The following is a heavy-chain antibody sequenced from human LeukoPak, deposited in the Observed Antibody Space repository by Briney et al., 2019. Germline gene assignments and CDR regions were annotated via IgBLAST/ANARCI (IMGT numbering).Heavy chain of an antibody. CDR2: TNHSGST. J-gene: IGHJ6*02. V-gene: IGHV4-34*01. Sequence: PSETLSLTCAVYGGTFSGYYWSWIRQPPGKGLEWIGETNHSGSTNYNPSLKSRVTISVDTSKNQFSLKLSSVTAADTAVYYCARQGSSWSYYYYGMDVWGQGTTVTVSS. CDR3: ARQGSSWSYYYYGMDV. CDR1: GGTFSGYY. D-gene: IGHD6-13*01.